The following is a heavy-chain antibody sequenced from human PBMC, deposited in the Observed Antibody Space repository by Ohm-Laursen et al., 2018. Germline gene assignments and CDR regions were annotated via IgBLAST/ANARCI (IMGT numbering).Heavy chain of an antibody. CDR3: ARDRYYYDSSGYYDYYYGMDV. Sequence: TLSLTCTVSGGSISSGGYYWSWIRQHPGKGLEWIGRIYTSGSTNYNPSLKSRLTMSVDTSNNQFSLKLNSVTAADTAVYYCARDRYYYDSSGYYDYYYGMDVWGQGTTATVSS. CDR1: GGSISSGGYY. J-gene: IGHJ6*02. V-gene: IGHV4-61*02. D-gene: IGHD3-22*01. CDR2: IYTSGST.